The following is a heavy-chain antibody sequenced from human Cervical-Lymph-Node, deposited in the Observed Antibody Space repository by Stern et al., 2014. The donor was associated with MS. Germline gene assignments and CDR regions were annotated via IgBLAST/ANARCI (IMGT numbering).Heavy chain of an antibody. D-gene: IGHD1-1*01. J-gene: IGHJ4*02. V-gene: IGHV4-39*01. CDR3: ARLSFSRGIY. Sequence: QVQLQESGPGLVKPSETLSLTCAVSGGSVSTRNYYWGWIRQPPGKGLQWIARIYYSGSTYSNPSLESRVTISVDTSENQFSLRLNSVTAADTAVYYCARLSFSRGIYWGQGTLVTVSS. CDR1: GGSVSTRNYY. CDR2: IYYSGST.